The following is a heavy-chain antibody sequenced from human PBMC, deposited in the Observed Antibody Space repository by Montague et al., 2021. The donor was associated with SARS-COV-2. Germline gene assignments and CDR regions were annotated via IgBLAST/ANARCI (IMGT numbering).Heavy chain of an antibody. J-gene: IGHJ4*02. D-gene: IGHD3-10*01. V-gene: IGHV4-39*01. CDR3: ARRGSSVWGVTVSAELDY. CDR1: GGSISSSSYY. Sequence: SETLSLTCTVSGGSISSSSYYWGWIRQPPGKGLEWIGSIYYSGSTYYNPSLKSRVTISVDTSKNQFSLKLSSVTAADTAVYYCARRGSSVWGVTVSAELDYWGQGILVSVSS. CDR2: IYYSGST.